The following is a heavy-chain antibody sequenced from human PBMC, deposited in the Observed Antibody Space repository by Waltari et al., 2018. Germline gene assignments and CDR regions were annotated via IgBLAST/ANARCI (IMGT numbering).Heavy chain of an antibody. V-gene: IGHV1-69*01. CDR1: GGTFSSYA. CDR3: AREGYYYDSSGYND. CDR2: IIPIFGTA. Sequence: QVQLVQSGAEVKKPGSSVKVSCKAYGGTFSSYAISWVRPAPGQGLEWMGGIIPIFGTANYAQKFQGRVTITADESTSTAYMELSSLRSEDTAVYYCAREGYYYDSSGYNDWGQGTLVTVSS. D-gene: IGHD3-22*01. J-gene: IGHJ4*02.